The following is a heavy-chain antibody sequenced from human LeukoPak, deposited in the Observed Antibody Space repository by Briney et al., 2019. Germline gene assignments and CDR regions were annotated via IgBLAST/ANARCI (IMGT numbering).Heavy chain of an antibody. CDR3: ARDETTVGSGSYYSYFDY. J-gene: IGHJ4*02. CDR1: GYTFTSYY. D-gene: IGHD3-10*01. CDR2: IDPSGGST. Sequence: GASVKVSCKASGYTFTSYYMHWVRQAPGQGLEWMGIIDPSGGSTSYAQKFQGRVTMTRDMSTSTVYMELSSLRSEDTAVYYCARDETTVGSGSYYSYFDYWGQGTLVTVSS. V-gene: IGHV1-46*01.